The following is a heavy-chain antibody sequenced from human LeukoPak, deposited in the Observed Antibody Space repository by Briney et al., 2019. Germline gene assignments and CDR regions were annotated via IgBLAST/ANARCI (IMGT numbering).Heavy chain of an antibody. V-gene: IGHV4-59*01. D-gene: IGHD3-10*01. J-gene: IGHJ4*02. CDR1: GGSISSYY. CDR3: ARDFYGSGKVDY. CDR2: IYYSGST. Sequence: PSETLSLTCTVSGGSISSYYWSWIRQPPGKGLEWIGYIYYSGSTNYNPSLKSRVTISVDTSKNQFSLKLSSVTAADTAVYYCARDFYGSGKVDYWGQGTLVTVSS.